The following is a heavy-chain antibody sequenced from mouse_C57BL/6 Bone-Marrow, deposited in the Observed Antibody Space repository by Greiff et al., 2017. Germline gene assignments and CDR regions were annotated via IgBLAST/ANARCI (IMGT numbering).Heavy chain of an antibody. V-gene: IGHV1-53*01. CDR3: AKGRVIYYDYDGGYYFDY. Sequence: QVQLQQPGTELVKPGASVKLSCKASGYTFTSYWMHWVKQRPGQGLEWIGNINPSNGGPNYNEKFKSKATLTVDKSSSTAYMQLSSLTSEDSAVYYCAKGRVIYYDYDGGYYFDYWGQGTTLTVSS. CDR2: INPSNGGP. D-gene: IGHD2-4*01. J-gene: IGHJ2*01. CDR1: GYTFTSYW.